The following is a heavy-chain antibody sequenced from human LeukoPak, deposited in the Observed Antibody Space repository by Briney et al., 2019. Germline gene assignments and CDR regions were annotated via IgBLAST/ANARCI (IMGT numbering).Heavy chain of an antibody. Sequence: SETLSLTCAVYGGSFSGYYWSWIRQPPGKGLEWIGEINHSGSTNYNPSLKSRVTISVDRSKNQFSLKLSSVTAADTAVYYCARASIWFGELSAFDYWGQGTLVTVSS. V-gene: IGHV4-34*01. CDR3: ARASIWFGELSAFDY. D-gene: IGHD3-10*01. J-gene: IGHJ4*02. CDR2: INHSGST. CDR1: GGSFSGYY.